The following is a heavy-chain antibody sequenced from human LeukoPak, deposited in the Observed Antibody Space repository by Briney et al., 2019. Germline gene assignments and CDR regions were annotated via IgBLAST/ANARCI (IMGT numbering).Heavy chain of an antibody. CDR1: GGSISSSSYY. Sequence: SETLSLTCTVSGGSISSSSYYWSWIRQPPGKGLEWIGYIYYSGSTNYNPSLKSRVTISVDTSKNQFSLKLSSVTAADTAVYYCASQNGYSYGTFDYWGQGTLVTVSS. CDR2: IYYSGST. J-gene: IGHJ4*02. D-gene: IGHD5-18*01. V-gene: IGHV4-61*05. CDR3: ASQNGYSYGTFDY.